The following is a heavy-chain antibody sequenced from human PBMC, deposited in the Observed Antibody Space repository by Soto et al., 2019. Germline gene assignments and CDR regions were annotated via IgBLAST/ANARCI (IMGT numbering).Heavy chain of an antibody. CDR1: GYTFTSYG. J-gene: IGHJ4*02. Sequence: QVQLVQSGAEVKKPGASVKVSCKASGYTFTSYGISWVRQAPGQGLEWMGWISAYNGNTNYAQKLQGRVTMTTDTSASTAYMELRSLRSDDTAVYYCAGHVAQGDGIAVASDYGGQGSLVTVSS. CDR3: AGHVAQGDGIAVASDY. D-gene: IGHD6-19*01. CDR2: ISAYNGNT. V-gene: IGHV1-18*01.